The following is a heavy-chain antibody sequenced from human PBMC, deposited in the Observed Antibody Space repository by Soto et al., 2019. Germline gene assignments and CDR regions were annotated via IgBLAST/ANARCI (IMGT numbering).Heavy chain of an antibody. Sequence: GGSLRLSCAASGFTFSSYGMHWVRQAPGKGLEWVAVIWYDGSNKYYADSVKGRFTISRDNSKNTLYLQMNSLRAEDTAVYYCARNLLLTPRFHYYYYYGMDVWGQGTTVTVSS. V-gene: IGHV3-33*01. CDR1: GFTFSSYG. CDR2: IWYDGSNK. CDR3: ARNLLLTPRFHYYYYYGMDV. D-gene: IGHD1-26*01. J-gene: IGHJ6*02.